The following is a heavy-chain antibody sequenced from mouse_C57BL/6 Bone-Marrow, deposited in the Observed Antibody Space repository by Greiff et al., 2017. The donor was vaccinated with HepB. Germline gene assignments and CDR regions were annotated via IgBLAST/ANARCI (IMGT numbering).Heavy chain of an antibody. CDR1: GYTFTSYW. Sequence: QVQLKQPGAELVKPGASVKLSCKASGYTFTSYWMHWVKQRPGQGLEWIGMIHPNSGSTNYNEKFKSKATLTVDKSSSTAYMQLSSLTSEDSAVYYCARWGVSWFAYWGQGTLVTVSA. CDR2: IHPNSGST. CDR3: ARWGVSWFAY. J-gene: IGHJ3*01. V-gene: IGHV1-64*01.